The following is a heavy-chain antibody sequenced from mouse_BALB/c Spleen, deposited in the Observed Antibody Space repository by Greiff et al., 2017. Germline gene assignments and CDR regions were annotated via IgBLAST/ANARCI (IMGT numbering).Heavy chain of an antibody. CDR2: INPSTGYT. J-gene: IGHJ4*01. V-gene: IGHV1-4*01. CDR1: GYTFTSYW. Sequence: QVQLQQSGAELATPGASVKMSCKASGYTFTSYWMHWVKQRPGQGLEWIGYINPSTGYTEYNQKFKDKATLTADKSSSTAYMQLSSLTSEDSAVYYCARIYDYDSAMDYWGQGTSVTVSS. CDR3: ARIYDYDSAMDY. D-gene: IGHD2-4*01.